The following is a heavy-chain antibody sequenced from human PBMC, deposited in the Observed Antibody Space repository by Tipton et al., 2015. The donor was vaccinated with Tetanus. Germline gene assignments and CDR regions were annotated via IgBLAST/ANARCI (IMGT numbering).Heavy chain of an antibody. CDR2: IYHSGST. CDR3: AVTRVIAARTDAFDI. CDR1: GGSISSSNW. J-gene: IGHJ3*02. Sequence: TLSLTCAVSGGSISSSNWWSWVRQPPGKGLEWIGEIYHSGSTNYNPSLKSRVTISVDKSKNQFSLKLSSVTAADTAVYYCAVTRVIAARTDAFDIWGQGTMVTVSS. V-gene: IGHV4-4*02. D-gene: IGHD6-6*01.